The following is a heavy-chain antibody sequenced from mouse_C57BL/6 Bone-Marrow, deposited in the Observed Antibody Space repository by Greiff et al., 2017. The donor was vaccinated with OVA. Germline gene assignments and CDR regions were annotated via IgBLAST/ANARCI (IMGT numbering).Heavy chain of an antibody. Sequence: DVHLVESGGDLVKPGGSLKLSCAASGFTFSSYGMSWVRQTPDKRLEWVATISSGGSYTYYPDSVKGRFTISRDNAKNTLYLQMSSLKSEDTAMYYCARHPQLAMDYWGQGTSVTVSS. D-gene: IGHD1-3*01. CDR2: ISSGGSYT. CDR1: GFTFSSYG. CDR3: ARHPQLAMDY. J-gene: IGHJ4*01. V-gene: IGHV5-6*01.